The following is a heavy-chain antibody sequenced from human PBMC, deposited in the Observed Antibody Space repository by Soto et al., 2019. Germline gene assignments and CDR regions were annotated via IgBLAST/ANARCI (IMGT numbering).Heavy chain of an antibody. D-gene: IGHD3-10*01. CDR3: ASPLTMVRGENADYNYGMDV. CDR1: GGSISIRSYD. J-gene: IGHJ6*02. V-gene: IGHV4-39*01. CDR2: SYYRGST. Sequence: ATETVALTCTLAGGSISIRSYDGGWLRQPPGKGLEWIGRSYYRGSTYYNPSVKGRVTISVDTSKNQFSLKLSSVTAADTAVYYWASPLTMVRGENADYNYGMDVWGQGTTVTVSS.